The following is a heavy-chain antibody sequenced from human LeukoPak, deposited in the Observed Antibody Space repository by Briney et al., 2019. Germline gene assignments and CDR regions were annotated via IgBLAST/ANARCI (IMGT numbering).Heavy chain of an antibody. CDR3: ARGRIAVAGTFVAWFDP. Sequence: GASVKVSCKASGYTFTTYAMHWVRQAPGQRLEWMGWINVGNGNTKYSQEFQGRVTITRDTSASTAYMELSSLRSEDTAVYYCARGRIAVAGTFVAWFDPWGQGTLVTVSS. D-gene: IGHD6-19*01. CDR2: INVGNGNT. CDR1: GYTFTTYA. J-gene: IGHJ5*02. V-gene: IGHV1-3*03.